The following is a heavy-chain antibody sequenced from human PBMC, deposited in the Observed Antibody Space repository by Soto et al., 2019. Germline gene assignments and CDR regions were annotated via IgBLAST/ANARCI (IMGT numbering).Heavy chain of an antibody. Sequence: GASVKVSCKASGDTFSSYAISWVRQAPGQGLEWMGGIIPIFGTANYAQKFQGRVTITADKSTSTAYMELSSLRSEDTAVYYCARVAPDIVVVPAAIGGAFDIWGQGTMVTVSS. J-gene: IGHJ3*02. CDR2: IIPIFGTA. V-gene: IGHV1-69*06. CDR1: GDTFSSYA. CDR3: ARVAPDIVVVPAAIGGAFDI. D-gene: IGHD2-2*01.